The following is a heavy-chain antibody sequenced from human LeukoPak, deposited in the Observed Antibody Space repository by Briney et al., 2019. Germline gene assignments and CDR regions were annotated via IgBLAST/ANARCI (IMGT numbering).Heavy chain of an antibody. V-gene: IGHV1-24*01. D-gene: IGHD4-17*01. CDR2: FDPEDGET. CDR1: GYTLTELS. J-gene: IGHJ4*02. CDR3: ATGYGDYAPPRPDY. Sequence: ASVKVSCKVSGYTLTELSMHWVRQAPGKGLEWMGGFDPEDGETIYAQKFQGRVTMTEDTSTDTAYMELSSLRSEDTAVYYCATGYGDYAPPRPDYWGQGTLVTVSS.